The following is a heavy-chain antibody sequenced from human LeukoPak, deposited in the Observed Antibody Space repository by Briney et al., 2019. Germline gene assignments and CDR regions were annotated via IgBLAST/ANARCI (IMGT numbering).Heavy chain of an antibody. CDR1: RFTFSSYG. J-gene: IGHJ4*02. V-gene: IGHV3-23*01. D-gene: IGHD3-22*01. Sequence: GGSLRLSCAASRFTFSSYGMSWVRQAPGKGLEWVSAISGSGGSTYYADSVKGRFTISRDNSKNTLYLQMNSLRAEDTAVYYCAKDINYDSSGYYFGDFDYWGQGTLVTVSS. CDR3: AKDINYDSSGYYFGDFDY. CDR2: ISGSGGST.